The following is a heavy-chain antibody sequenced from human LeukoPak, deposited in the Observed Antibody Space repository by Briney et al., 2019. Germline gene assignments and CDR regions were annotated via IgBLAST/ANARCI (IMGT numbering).Heavy chain of an antibody. CDR2: IYYSGST. D-gene: IGHD6-13*01. Sequence: SETLSLTCTVSGGSISSYYWGWIRQPPGKGLEWIGYIYYSGSTNYNPSLKSRVTISVDTSKNQFSLKLSSVTAADTAVYYCARRRADYGYSSSWYVEYYFDYWGQGTLVTVSS. V-gene: IGHV4-59*08. CDR3: ARRRADYGYSSSWYVEYYFDY. J-gene: IGHJ4*02. CDR1: GGSISSYY.